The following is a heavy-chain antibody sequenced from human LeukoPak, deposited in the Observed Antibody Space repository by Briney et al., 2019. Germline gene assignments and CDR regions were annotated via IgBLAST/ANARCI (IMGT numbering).Heavy chain of an antibody. CDR2: LYHGDRT. V-gene: IGHV3-66*02. Sequence: GGSLRLSCAASGFTVNTHFMSWVRQAPGKGLEWVSVLYHGDRTYFTDSVKGRFTISRDSSKNTVYLQMQNLRAEDTAVYYCTRDRDDSSVLHYFDYWGQGALVTVSS. D-gene: IGHD3-22*01. CDR1: GFTVNTHF. CDR3: TRDRDDSSVLHYFDY. J-gene: IGHJ4*02.